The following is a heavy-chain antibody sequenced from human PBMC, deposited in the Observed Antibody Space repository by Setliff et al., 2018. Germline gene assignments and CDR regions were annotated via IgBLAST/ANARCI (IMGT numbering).Heavy chain of an antibody. CDR1: GYTFTNYG. J-gene: IGHJ4*02. D-gene: IGHD4-17*01. CDR2: IGAYNGNT. V-gene: IGHV1-18*01. Sequence: ASVKVSCKASGYTFTNYGVTWVRQAPGQGLEWMGWIGAYNGNTYNAHKFQGRVTMTSDTSTSTAYMELSSLRSEDTAVYYCARGLAYGYYFDYWGQGTLVTVSS. CDR3: ARGLAYGYYFDY.